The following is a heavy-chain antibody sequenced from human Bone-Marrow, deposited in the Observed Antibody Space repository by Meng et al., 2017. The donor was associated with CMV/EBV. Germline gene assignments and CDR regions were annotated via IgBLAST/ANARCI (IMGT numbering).Heavy chain of an antibody. J-gene: IGHJ4*02. Sequence: GGSLRLSCAASRFNFGIHPMYWVRQAPGKGLEWVSSINTDSTYTSYTDSVKGRFTISRDDAKNSLYLQMNSLRADDTAMYYCARDSDASGRYYGDYFDFWGQGTLVTVSS. CDR2: INTDSTYT. CDR1: RFNFGIHP. D-gene: IGHD3-10*01. V-gene: IGHV3-21*06. CDR3: ARDSDASGRYYGDYFDF.